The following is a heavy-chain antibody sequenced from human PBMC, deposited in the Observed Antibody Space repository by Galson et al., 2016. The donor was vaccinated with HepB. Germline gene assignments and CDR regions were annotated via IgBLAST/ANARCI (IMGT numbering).Heavy chain of an antibody. Sequence: SETLSLTCTISGASINSYYWSWVRQPPGKRLEWIGYIYYTGSTRYNPSLRSRVTISLDTSRNQFSLELRSVTAADTAVYYCARGPGGVTGEAFDIWGQGTVVTVSS. D-gene: IGHD3-10*01. CDR3: ARGPGGVTGEAFDI. CDR1: GASINSYY. J-gene: IGHJ3*02. CDR2: IYYTGST. V-gene: IGHV4-59*08.